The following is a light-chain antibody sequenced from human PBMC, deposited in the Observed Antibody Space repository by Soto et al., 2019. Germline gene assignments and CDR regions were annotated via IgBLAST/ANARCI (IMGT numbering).Light chain of an antibody. V-gene: IGKV3-15*01. CDR1: QSVGSN. Sequence: EIVMTQSPATLSVSPGERATLSCRASQSVGSNLAWYQQKPGQAPRLLIYGVSTRATGVPARFSGSGSGTDFTITSSRLQSADFALYYCQQYNNWPLQFTFGGGTNVEIK. CDR3: QQYNNWPLQFT. CDR2: GVS. J-gene: IGKJ4*01.